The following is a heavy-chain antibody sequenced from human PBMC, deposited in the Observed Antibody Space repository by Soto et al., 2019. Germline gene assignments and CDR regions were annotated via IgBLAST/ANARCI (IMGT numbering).Heavy chain of an antibody. CDR2: ISSNSAYI. J-gene: IGHJ5*02. D-gene: IGHD6-13*01. Sequence: SLKLTSAASGFTFSRYYMNWVRQAPGKGLEWVSTISSNSAYIYYTDALRGRFTISRDNAKNSLHLQMNSLRAEDTAVYYCTRDASRDSSARGWFDPWGPGTLVTVSS. CDR3: TRDASRDSSARGWFDP. V-gene: IGHV3-21*01. CDR1: GFTFSRYY.